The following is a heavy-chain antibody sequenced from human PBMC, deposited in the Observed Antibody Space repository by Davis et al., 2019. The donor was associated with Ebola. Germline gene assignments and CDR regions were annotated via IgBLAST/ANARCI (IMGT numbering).Heavy chain of an antibody. CDR3: ARGDIVVVPAAMGFY. V-gene: IGHV3-33*01. CDR1: GFTFSSYG. D-gene: IGHD2-2*01. J-gene: IGHJ4*02. CDR2: IWYDGSNK. Sequence: GESLKISCAASGFTFSSYGMHWVRQAPGKGLEWVAVIWYDGSNKYYADSVKGRFTISRDNSKNTLYLQMNSLRAEDTAVYYCARGDIVVVPAAMGFYWGQGTLVTVSS.